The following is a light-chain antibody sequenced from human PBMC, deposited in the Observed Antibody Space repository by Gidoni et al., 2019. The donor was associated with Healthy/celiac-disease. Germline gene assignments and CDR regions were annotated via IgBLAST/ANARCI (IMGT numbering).Light chain of an antibody. V-gene: IGLV2-14*01. CDR2: DVS. CDR1: SSDVGGYNY. CDR3: SSYTSSSTDYV. J-gene: IGLJ1*01. Sequence: QSALTQPASVPGSPGQSITISCTGTSSDVGGYNYVSWYQQHPGKAPKLMIYDVSNRPPGVSNRFSGSKSGNTASLTISGLQAEDEADYYCSSYTSSSTDYVFGTGTKVTVL.